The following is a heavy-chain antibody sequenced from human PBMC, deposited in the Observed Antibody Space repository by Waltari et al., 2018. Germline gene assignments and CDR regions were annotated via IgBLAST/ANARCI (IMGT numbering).Heavy chain of an antibody. CDR1: GFTFSCCV. V-gene: IGHV3-48*03. J-gene: IGHJ4*02. CDR2: ICRCGCTK. Sequence: EVQVVESGGGLVRPGGCLRLSCAASGFTFSCCVMNWVRQAPGKGLEWIWHICRCGCTKYYVDSAKGRFTISRANAQNSLYLQMSSLRAEDTAFYYCVTGVVRGINYWGQGVLVTVSS. D-gene: IGHD3-10*01. CDR3: VTGVVRGINY.